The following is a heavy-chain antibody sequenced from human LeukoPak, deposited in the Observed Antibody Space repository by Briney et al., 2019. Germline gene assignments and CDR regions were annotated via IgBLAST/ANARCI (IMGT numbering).Heavy chain of an antibody. V-gene: IGHV1-8*01. D-gene: IGHD3-22*01. CDR2: MNPNSGNT. J-gene: IGHJ4*02. CDR3: ARVGYDSSGYYYVYDY. CDR1: GYTFTSYD. Sequence: ASVKVSCKASGYTFTSYDINWVRQATGQGLEWMGWMNPNSGNTGYAQKFQGRVTMTRYTSISTAYMELSSLRSEDTAVYYCARVGYDSSGYYYVYDYWGQGTLVSVSS.